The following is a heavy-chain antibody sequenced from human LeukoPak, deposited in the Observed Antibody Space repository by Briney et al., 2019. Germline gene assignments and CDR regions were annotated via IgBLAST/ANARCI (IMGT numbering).Heavy chain of an antibody. CDR2: ITAIFRTT. Sequence: ASVKVSCKTSGGTFNSHAISWVRQAPGQGLEWMGGITAIFRTTNYAQKFQGRVTITADESMSTIYMELSSLRSGDTAVYYCARHSGYHSTMYLDYWGQGTLVTVSS. V-gene: IGHV1-69*13. D-gene: IGHD3-22*01. J-gene: IGHJ4*02. CDR1: GGTFNSHA. CDR3: ARHSGYHSTMYLDY.